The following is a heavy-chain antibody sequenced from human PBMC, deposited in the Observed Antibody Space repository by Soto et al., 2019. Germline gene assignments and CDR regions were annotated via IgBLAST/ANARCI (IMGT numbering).Heavy chain of an antibody. CDR2: IYYSGST. Sequence: QLQLQESGPGLVKPSETLSLTCTVSGGSISSSSYYWGWIRQPPGKGLEWIGNIYYSGSTYYNPSLKSRVTISVDTSKNLFSLKLSSVTAADTAVYYCAALSIWSLDYWGQGTLVTVSS. D-gene: IGHD3-3*02. J-gene: IGHJ4*02. CDR3: AALSIWSLDY. CDR1: GGSISSSSYY. V-gene: IGHV4-39*01.